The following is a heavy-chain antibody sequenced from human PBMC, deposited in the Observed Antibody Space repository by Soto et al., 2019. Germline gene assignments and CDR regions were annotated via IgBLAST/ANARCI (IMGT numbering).Heavy chain of an antibody. CDR3: AKDRTAAAGRGYYYYGMDV. CDR1: GFTFSSYA. V-gene: IGHV3-23*01. J-gene: IGHJ6*02. D-gene: IGHD6-13*01. CDR2: ISGSGGST. Sequence: EVQLLESGGGLVQPGGSLRLSCAASGFTFSSYAMSWVRQAPGKGLEWVSAISGSGGSTYYADSVKGRFTISRDNSKNTLYLQMNSLRAEDTAVYYCAKDRTAAAGRGYYYYGMDVWGQGTTVTVSS.